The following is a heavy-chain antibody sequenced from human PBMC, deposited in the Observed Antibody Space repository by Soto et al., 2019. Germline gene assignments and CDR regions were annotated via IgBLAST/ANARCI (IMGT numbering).Heavy chain of an antibody. CDR3: ALTVEGSFDY. J-gene: IGHJ4*02. Sequence: SVEVSCKASGYSFTSYGISWVRQAPGQGLEWMGWISAYNGNTNYAQKLQGRVTMTTDTSTSTAYMELRSLRSDDTAVYYCALTVEGSFDYWGQGTLVTVSS. D-gene: IGHD4-17*01. V-gene: IGHV1-18*01. CDR1: GYSFTSYG. CDR2: ISAYNGNT.